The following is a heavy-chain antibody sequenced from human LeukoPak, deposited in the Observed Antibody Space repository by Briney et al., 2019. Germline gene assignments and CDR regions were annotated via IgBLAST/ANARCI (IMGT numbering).Heavy chain of an antibody. CDR3: ARAYSSSWYGNYMDV. V-gene: IGHV4-34*01. CDR2: INHSGST. D-gene: IGHD6-13*01. Sequence: PSETLSLTCAVYGGSFSGYYWSWIRQPPGKGLEWIGEINHSGSTNYNPSLKSRVTISVDTSKNQFSLKLSSVTAADTAVYYCARAYSSSWYGNYMDVWGKGTTVTVSS. J-gene: IGHJ6*03. CDR1: GGSFSGYY.